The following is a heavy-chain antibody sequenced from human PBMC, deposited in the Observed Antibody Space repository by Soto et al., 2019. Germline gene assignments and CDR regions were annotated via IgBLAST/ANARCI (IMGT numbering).Heavy chain of an antibody. D-gene: IGHD6-13*01. CDR2: IIPIFGTA. CDR1: VGTFSSYA. V-gene: IGHV1-69*13. Sequence: SVKVSCKAAVGTFSSYAISWVRQAPGQGLEWMGGIIPIFGTANYAQKFQGRVTITADESTSTAYMELSSLRSKDTAVYYSARTRGYSSSWYSDYWGQGTQVTVSS. J-gene: IGHJ4*02. CDR3: ARTRGYSSSWYSDY.